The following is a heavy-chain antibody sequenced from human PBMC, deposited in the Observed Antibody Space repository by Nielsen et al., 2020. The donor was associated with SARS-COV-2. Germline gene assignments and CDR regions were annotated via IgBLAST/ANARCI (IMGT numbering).Heavy chain of an antibody. V-gene: IGHV3-11*05. CDR1: GFTFRDYF. Sequence: GSLKLSCAASGFTFRDYFLGWVRQAPGKGLEWVSIISSSGYTNYVDSVKGRFTISRDNAKNSLYLQMNSLRAEDTAVYYCAREGRKLPLDYWGQGTLVTVSS. D-gene: IGHD5-24*01. J-gene: IGHJ4*02. CDR3: AREGRKLPLDY. CDR2: ISSSGYT.